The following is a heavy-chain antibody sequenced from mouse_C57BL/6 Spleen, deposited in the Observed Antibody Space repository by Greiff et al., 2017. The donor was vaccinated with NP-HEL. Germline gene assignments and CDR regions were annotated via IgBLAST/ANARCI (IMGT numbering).Heavy chain of an antibody. D-gene: IGHD2-5*01. CDR3: ARGGYSNYVDD. J-gene: IGHJ2*01. Sequence: EVKLQESGPGLVKPSQSLSLTCSVTGYSITSGYYWNWIRQFPGNKLEWMGYISYDGSNNYNPSLKNRISITRDTSKNQFFLKLNSVTTEDTATYYCARGGYSNYVDDWGQGTTLTVSS. CDR2: ISYDGSN. CDR1: GYSITSGYY. V-gene: IGHV3-6*01.